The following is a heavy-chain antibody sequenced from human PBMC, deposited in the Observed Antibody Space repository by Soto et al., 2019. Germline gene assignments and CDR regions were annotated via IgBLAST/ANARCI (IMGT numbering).Heavy chain of an antibody. CDR3: ATQAKSYSSGYSTDAFDV. Sequence: GEPLMISCKGLGYSFSAHWIGWVRQMPGKGLEWMGIIFSGDSDTRYSPSFQGQVTISADKSTSTAYPQWSSLKASNTAMYYCATQAKSYSSGYSTDAFDVWGQGTMVTVSS. CDR2: IFSGDSDT. J-gene: IGHJ3*01. CDR1: GYSFSAHW. D-gene: IGHD3-22*01. V-gene: IGHV5-51*01.